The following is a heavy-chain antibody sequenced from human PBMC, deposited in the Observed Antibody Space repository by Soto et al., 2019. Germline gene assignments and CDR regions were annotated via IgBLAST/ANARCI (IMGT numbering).Heavy chain of an antibody. CDR2: IIPIFGTA. CDR1: GGTFSSYA. D-gene: IGHD1-7*01. Sequence: SVKVSCKASGGTFSSYAISWVRQAPGQGLEWMGGIIPIFGTANYAQKFQGRVTITADESTSTAYMELSSLRSEDTAVYYCARAVNWNYVWSNWFDPWGQGTLVTVSS. J-gene: IGHJ5*02. CDR3: ARAVNWNYVWSNWFDP. V-gene: IGHV1-69*13.